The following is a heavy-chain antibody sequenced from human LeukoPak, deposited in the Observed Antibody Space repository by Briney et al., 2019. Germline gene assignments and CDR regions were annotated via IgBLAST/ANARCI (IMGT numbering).Heavy chain of an antibody. D-gene: IGHD3-22*01. Sequence: ASVKVSCKASGYTFTTYYIHWVRQAPGQGLEWMGIINPSGATTTYAQKFQGRVSLTRDTSTTTVYMELSSLRSEDTAVYYCARDPVPYYDSSGYKNWIDPWSQGTLVTVSS. V-gene: IGHV1-46*01. CDR2: INPSGATT. J-gene: IGHJ5*02. CDR1: GYTFTTYY. CDR3: ARDPVPYYDSSGYKNWIDP.